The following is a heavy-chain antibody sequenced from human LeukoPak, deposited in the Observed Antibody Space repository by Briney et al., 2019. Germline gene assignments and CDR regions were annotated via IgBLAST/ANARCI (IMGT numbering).Heavy chain of an antibody. J-gene: IGHJ4*02. V-gene: IGHV1-69*13. Sequence: ASVKVSCKASGYTFTGYYMHWVRQAPGPGLEWMGGIIPIFGTANYAQKFQGRVTITADESTSTAYMELSSLRSEDTAVYYCARDSHCSSTSCYPDYWGQGTLVTVSS. CDR1: GYTFTGYY. CDR2: IIPIFGTA. CDR3: ARDSHCSSTSCYPDY. D-gene: IGHD2-2*01.